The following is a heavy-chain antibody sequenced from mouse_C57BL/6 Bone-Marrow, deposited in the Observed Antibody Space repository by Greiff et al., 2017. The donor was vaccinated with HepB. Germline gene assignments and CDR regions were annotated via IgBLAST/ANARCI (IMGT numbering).Heavy chain of an antibody. CDR1: GFNIKDDY. Sequence: DVQLQESGAELVRPGASVKLSCTASGFNIKDDYMHWVKQRPEQGLEWIGWIDPENGDTEYASKFQGKATITADTSSNTAYLQLSSLTSEDTAVYYCTPFITTVVATDYYAMDYWGQGTSVTVSS. J-gene: IGHJ4*01. CDR3: TPFITTVVATDYYAMDY. V-gene: IGHV14-4*01. CDR2: IDPENGDT. D-gene: IGHD1-1*01.